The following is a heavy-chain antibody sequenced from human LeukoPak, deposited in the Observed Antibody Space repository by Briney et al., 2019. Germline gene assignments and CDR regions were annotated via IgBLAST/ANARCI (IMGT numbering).Heavy chain of an antibody. CDR2: ISWNSGSI. V-gene: IGHV3-9*01. J-gene: IGHJ4*02. D-gene: IGHD2-15*01. CDR3: AKGPVVGVVAGFDY. CDR1: GFTFDDYA. Sequence: GGSLRLSCAASGFTFDDYAMHWVRQAPGKGLEWVSGISWNSGSIGYADSVKGRFTISRDNAKNSLYLQMNSLRAEDTALYYCAKGPVVGVVAGFDYWGQGTLVTVSS.